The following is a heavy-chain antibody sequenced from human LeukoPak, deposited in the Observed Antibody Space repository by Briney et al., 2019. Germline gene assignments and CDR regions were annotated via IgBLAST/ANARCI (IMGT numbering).Heavy chain of an antibody. Sequence: GGSLRLSCAASGFTLTSYPMGWVRQAPGKGLEWVSSISRSGDDTYYADSVRGRFTISRDNSKNTLYLQMNSLRAEDTAIYYCAKDQLLGWGPGTQVTVSS. V-gene: IGHV3-23*01. D-gene: IGHD3-10*01. J-gene: IGHJ4*02. CDR3: AKDQLLG. CDR1: GFTLTSYP. CDR2: ISRSGDDT.